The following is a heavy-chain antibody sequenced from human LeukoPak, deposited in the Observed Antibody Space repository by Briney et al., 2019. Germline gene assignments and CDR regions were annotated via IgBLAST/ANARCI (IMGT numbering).Heavy chain of an antibody. CDR3: ARDMKGNLDY. D-gene: IGHD3-16*01. CDR2: INQDGGTR. V-gene: IGHV3-7*01. CDR1: GFTFSNTW. Sequence: GGSLRLSCAASGFTFSNTWMAWVRQAQGKGLDWVANINQDGGTRQYADSVRGRFTISRDNAKNSLYLEMNSLRAEDTGLYHCARDMKGNLDYWGQGTLVTVSS. J-gene: IGHJ4*02.